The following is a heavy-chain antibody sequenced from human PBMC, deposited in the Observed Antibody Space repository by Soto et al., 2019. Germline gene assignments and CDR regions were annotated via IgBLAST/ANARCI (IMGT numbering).Heavy chain of an antibody. D-gene: IGHD4-17*01. CDR2: ISYDGRDK. Sequence: QVQLVESGGGVVQPGRSLRLSCAASGFSFSTYAMHWVRQAPGKGPEWVAVISYDGRDKYYADSVKGRFTVSRDTSKNTLYLQMNTLRPEDTAAYYCAKDPDGDYEADYWGQGTLVTVSS. J-gene: IGHJ4*02. CDR1: GFSFSTYA. V-gene: IGHV3-30*18. CDR3: AKDPDGDYEADY.